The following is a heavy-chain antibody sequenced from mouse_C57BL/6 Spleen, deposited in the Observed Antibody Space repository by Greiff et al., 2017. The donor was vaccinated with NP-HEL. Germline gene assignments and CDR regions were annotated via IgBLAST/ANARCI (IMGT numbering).Heavy chain of an antibody. CDR1: GYTFTSYG. J-gene: IGHJ2*01. Sequence: QVQLQQSGAELARPGASVKLSCKASGYTFTSYGISWVKQRTGQGLEWIGEIYPRSGNTYYNEKFKGKATLTADKSSSTAYMELRSLTSEDSAVYFCARWRSGYVGFDYWGQGTTLTVSS. CDR3: ARWRSGYVGFDY. CDR2: IYPRSGNT. V-gene: IGHV1-81*01. D-gene: IGHD3-2*02.